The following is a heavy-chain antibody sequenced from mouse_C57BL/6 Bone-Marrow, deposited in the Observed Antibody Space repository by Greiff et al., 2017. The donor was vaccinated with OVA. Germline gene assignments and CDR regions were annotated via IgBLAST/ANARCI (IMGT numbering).Heavy chain of an antibody. Sequence: QVQLQQSGAELMKPGASVKLSCKATGYTFTGYWIEWVKQRPGHGLEWIGEILPGSGSTNYNEKFKGKATFTADTSSNTAYMQHSSLTTEDTAIYYCAREGTTVVATNFDYWGQGTTLTVSS. J-gene: IGHJ2*01. V-gene: IGHV1-9*01. D-gene: IGHD1-1*01. CDR3: AREGTTVVATNFDY. CDR1: GYTFTGYW. CDR2: ILPGSGST.